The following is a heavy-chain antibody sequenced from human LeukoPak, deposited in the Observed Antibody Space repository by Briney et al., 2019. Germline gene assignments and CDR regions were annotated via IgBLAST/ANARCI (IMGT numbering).Heavy chain of an antibody. D-gene: IGHD4-17*01. CDR2: ISSDSSDK. CDR1: GFNFGDYY. V-gene: IGHV3-11*03. Sequence: PGGSLRLSCETSGFNFGDYYMTWIRQAPGKGLEFISYISSDSSDKTYVDSVKGRFTISRDNAKKSLYLQMNSLRAEDTAVYYCATLYGDYNWYFDLWGRGTLVTVSS. CDR3: ATLYGDYNWYFDL. J-gene: IGHJ2*01.